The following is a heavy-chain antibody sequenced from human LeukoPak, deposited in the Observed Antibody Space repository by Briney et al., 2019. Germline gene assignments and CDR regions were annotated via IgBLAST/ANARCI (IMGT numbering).Heavy chain of an antibody. CDR3: ARDWVYKIDY. D-gene: IGHD5-24*01. Sequence: PGGSLRLSCETAGFTFRSYVMHWVRRTPGKGLVWVSRISHDGIISYADSVKGRFTISRDNAKNTLILQMNSLRVEDTAVYYCARDWVYKIDYWGRGTLVTVSS. J-gene: IGHJ4*02. CDR1: GFTFRSYV. CDR2: ISHDGII. V-gene: IGHV3-74*01.